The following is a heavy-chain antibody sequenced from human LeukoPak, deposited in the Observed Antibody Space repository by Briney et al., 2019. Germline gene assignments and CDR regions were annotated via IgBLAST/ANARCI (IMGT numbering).Heavy chain of an antibody. D-gene: IGHD3-9*01. CDR3: WGSRTYYDILDYGMDV. CDR2: MNPNSGNT. V-gene: IGHV1-8*01. CDR1: GYTFTSYD. J-gene: IGHJ6*02. Sequence: ASVKVSCKASGYTFTSYDINWVRQATGQGLEWMGWMNPNSGNTGYAQKFQGRVTMTRNTSISTAYIELSSLRSEDTAVYYCWGSRTYYDILDYGMDVWGQGTTVTVSS.